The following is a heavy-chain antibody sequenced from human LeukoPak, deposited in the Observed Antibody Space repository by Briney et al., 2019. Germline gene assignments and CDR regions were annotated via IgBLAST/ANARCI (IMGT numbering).Heavy chain of an antibody. D-gene: IGHD4-17*01. Sequence: GGSLRLSCAASGFTFSSYSMNWVRQAPGKGLEWVANIKQDESEKYYVDSVKGRFTISRDNAKNSLYLQMNSLRAEDTAVYYCARISTVTTNGLFDYWGQGTLVTVSS. CDR2: IKQDESEK. J-gene: IGHJ4*02. CDR3: ARISTVTTNGLFDY. CDR1: GFTFSSYS. V-gene: IGHV3-7*01.